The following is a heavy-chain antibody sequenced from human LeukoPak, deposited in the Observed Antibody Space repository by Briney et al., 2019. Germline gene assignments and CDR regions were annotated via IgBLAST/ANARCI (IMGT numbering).Heavy chain of an antibody. CDR3: ARAHPRKRYLYYYYYYYMDV. D-gene: IGHD3-9*01. V-gene: IGHV4-59*01. Sequence: SETLSLTCTVSGDSISTYYWSWIRQPPGKGLEWIGYIYYRVTSDYNPSLKSRVTISVDTSKNQFSLKLSSVTAADTAVYYCARAHPRKRYLYYYYYYYMDVWGKGTTVTVSS. CDR1: GDSISTYY. J-gene: IGHJ6*03. CDR2: IYYRVTS.